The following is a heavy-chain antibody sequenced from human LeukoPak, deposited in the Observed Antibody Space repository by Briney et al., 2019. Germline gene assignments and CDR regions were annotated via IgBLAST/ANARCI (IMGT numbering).Heavy chain of an antibody. CDR2: INESGST. D-gene: IGHD5-12*01. J-gene: IGHJ4*02. V-gene: IGHV4-34*01. CDR1: GGPFSHYY. CDR3: ARLFSGTWYIDY. Sequence: PSETLSLTCAVYGGPFSHYYWTWIRQPPGKGLEWIGEINESGSTNYDPSLKSRVTISVDTSKNHFSLNLTSVTAADTAVYYCARLFSGTWYIDYWGQGTLVTVSS.